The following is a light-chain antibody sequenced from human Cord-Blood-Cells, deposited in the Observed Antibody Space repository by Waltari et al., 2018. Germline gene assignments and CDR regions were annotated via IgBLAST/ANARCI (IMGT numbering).Light chain of an antibody. CDR3: AAWDDSLSGPV. Sequence: QSVLTQPPSASGPPGHRVPISSSGSSSTIGSDSVSSYQQLPGTAPKLLIYRNTQRPSGVPDRFSGSKSGTSASLAISGLRSEDEADYYCAAWDDSLSGPVFGGVTKLTVL. V-gene: IGLV1-47*01. J-gene: IGLJ2*01. CDR1: SSTIGSDS. CDR2: RNT.